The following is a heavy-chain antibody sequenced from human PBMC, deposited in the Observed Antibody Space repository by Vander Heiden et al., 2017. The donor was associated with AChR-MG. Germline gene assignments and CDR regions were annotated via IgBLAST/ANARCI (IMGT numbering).Heavy chain of an antibody. CDR2: MKEDGSEK. V-gene: IGHV3-7*01. CDR1: GFPLSIYW. D-gene: IGHD2-15*01. J-gene: IGHJ4*02. CDR3: ASRGGYCSGGSCYAAAD. Sequence: VQLVESGGGLVQPGGSLRLSCAASGFPLSIYWLSWVRPEPGKGLEWVAKMKEDGSEKYYVDSVRGRFTIARDNAKNSLYLQMNSLRAEDTAVYYCASRGGYCSGGSCYAAADWGQGTLVTVSS.